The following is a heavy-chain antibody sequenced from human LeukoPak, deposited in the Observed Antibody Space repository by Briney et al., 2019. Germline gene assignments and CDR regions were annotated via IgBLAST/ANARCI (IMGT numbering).Heavy chain of an antibody. V-gene: IGHV3-33*01. CDR2: IWYDGGNK. CDR1: GYTFNSYG. Sequence: GGSLRLSCAASGYTFNSYGMHWVRQAPGKGLEWVAAIWYDGGNKYYADSVKGRFAISRDNSKNTLDLQMNSLRAEDTAEYYCARGRRSTGDTSWYFDSWGQGTLVTVSS. J-gene: IGHJ4*02. CDR3: ARGRRSTGDTSWYFDS. D-gene: IGHD1-26*01.